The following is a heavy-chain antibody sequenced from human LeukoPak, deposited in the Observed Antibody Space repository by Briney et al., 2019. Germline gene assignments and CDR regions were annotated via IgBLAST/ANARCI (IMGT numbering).Heavy chain of an antibody. Sequence: GASVTVSCKASGYTFTDYYIHWVRQAPGQGLEWMGWINPNTGGTDYIQKFQGSVTMTRDTSISTAYMELNSLKSDDTAVYYCVRVVRRAAAHARNWFDPWGQGTLVTVSS. V-gene: IGHV1-2*02. CDR1: GYTFTDYY. J-gene: IGHJ5*02. D-gene: IGHD6-13*01. CDR3: VRVVRRAAAHARNWFDP. CDR2: INPNTGGT.